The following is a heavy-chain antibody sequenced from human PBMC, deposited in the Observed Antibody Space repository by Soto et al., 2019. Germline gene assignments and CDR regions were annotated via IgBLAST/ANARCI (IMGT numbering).Heavy chain of an antibody. CDR1: GFTFSSYW. V-gene: IGHV3-7*03. CDR2: IKQDGSEK. D-gene: IGHD3-22*01. Sequence: PGGSLRLSCAASGFTFSSYWMSWVRQAPGKGLEWVANIKQDGSEKYYVDSVKGRFTISRDNAKNSLYLQMNSLKAEDTAVYYCARAWYYDSSGYYLSDYWGQGTLVTVSS. CDR3: ARAWYYDSSGYYLSDY. J-gene: IGHJ4*02.